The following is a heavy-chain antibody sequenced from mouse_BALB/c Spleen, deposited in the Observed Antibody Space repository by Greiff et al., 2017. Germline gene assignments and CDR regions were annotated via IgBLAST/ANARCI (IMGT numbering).Heavy chain of an antibody. V-gene: IGHV1-80*01. CDR2: IYPGDGDT. D-gene: IGHD2-1*01. CDR1: GYAFSSYW. J-gene: IGHJ1*01. CDR3: ARSGDYGNSVWYFDV. Sequence: QVQLQQSGPELVRPGSSVKISCKASGYAFSSYWMNWVKQRPGQGLEWIGQIYPGDGDTNYNGKFKGKATLTADKSSSTAYMQLSSLTSEDSAVYFCARSGDYGNSVWYFDVWGAGTTVTVSS.